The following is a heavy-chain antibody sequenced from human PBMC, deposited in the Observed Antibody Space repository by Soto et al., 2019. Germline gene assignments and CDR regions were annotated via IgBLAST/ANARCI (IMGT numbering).Heavy chain of an antibody. CDR2: ISPLKGRT. V-gene: IGHV1-18*04. Sequence: QVPLVQSGPDLKRPGASMKVSCKASSYTFTSYGISWVRQAPGQGLEWMAWISPLKGRTQYSQKAQGRVTLSTDTSSNTAYMEMTTLRVDDTAVYYCAMDYGDRPEYFKHWGQGTLVTVS. CDR3: AMDYGDRPEYFKH. D-gene: IGHD4-17*01. CDR1: SYTFTSYG. J-gene: IGHJ1*01.